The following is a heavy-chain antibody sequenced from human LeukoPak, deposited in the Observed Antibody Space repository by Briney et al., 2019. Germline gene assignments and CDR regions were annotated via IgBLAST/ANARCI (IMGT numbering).Heavy chain of an antibody. CDR2: IYTGGNT. Sequence: GGSLRLSCAASGFTVDSNYLSWVRQAPGKGLEWVSTIYTGGNTYYAASVKGRFTISRDNSKNTLYLQMNSLRAEDTAVYYCAKDRGDGSYYFDYWGQGTLVTVSS. D-gene: IGHD1-26*01. CDR1: GFTVDSNY. J-gene: IGHJ4*02. V-gene: IGHV3-53*01. CDR3: AKDRGDGSYYFDY.